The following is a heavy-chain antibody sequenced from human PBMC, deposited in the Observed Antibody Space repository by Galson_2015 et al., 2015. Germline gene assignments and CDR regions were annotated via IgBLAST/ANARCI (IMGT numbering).Heavy chain of an antibody. J-gene: IGHJ4*02. CDR2: IYYSGST. Sequence: TLSLTCTVSGGSISSGGYYWSWIRQHPGKGLEWIGCIYYSGSTYYNPSLKSLVTISVDTSKNQFSLKLSSVTAADTAVYYCARVHVYSYGYVFDYWGQGTLVTVSS. CDR1: GGSISSGGYY. D-gene: IGHD5-18*01. CDR3: ARVHVYSYGYVFDY. V-gene: IGHV4-31*01.